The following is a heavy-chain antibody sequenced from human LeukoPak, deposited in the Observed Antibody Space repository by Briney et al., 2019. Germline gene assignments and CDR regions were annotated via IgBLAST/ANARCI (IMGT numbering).Heavy chain of an antibody. V-gene: IGHV3-21*01. CDR1: GFTLRSYT. CDR3: AKDHHTYSSSSGFDY. D-gene: IGHD6-6*01. Sequence: NSGGSLRLSCAASGFTLRSYTMNWVRQAPGKGLEWVSSIGISSNKIYYADSVKGRFTISRDNSKNTLYLQMNSLRAEDTAVYYCAKDHHTYSSSSGFDYWGQGTLVTVSS. J-gene: IGHJ4*02. CDR2: IGISSNKI.